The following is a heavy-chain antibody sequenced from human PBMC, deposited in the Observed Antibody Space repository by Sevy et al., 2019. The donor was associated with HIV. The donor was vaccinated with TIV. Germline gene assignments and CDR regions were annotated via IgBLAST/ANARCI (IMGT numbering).Heavy chain of an antibody. CDR3: AREXXXXXXXXXXXX. V-gene: IGHV4-61*02. CDR1: XXXXXXXXYX. J-gene: IGHJ1*01. Sequence: SETLSLTXTVXXXXXXXXXYXWNWXXXPAGXGXEWIGXXXXXGSTIYNPSLKSRVTMSVDESKSQLSLRLTSVTAADTAVYFCAREXXXXXXXXXXXXWGXXSLVTVSS. CDR2: XXXXGST.